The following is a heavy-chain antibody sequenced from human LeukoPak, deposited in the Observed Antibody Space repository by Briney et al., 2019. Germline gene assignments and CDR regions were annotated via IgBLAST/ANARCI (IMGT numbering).Heavy chain of an antibody. J-gene: IGHJ4*02. CDR1: GVALSSYA. CDR3: AKGRDSSTWYLFDY. CDR2: ISGSVGST. V-gene: IGHV3-23*01. Sequence: GGSLRLSCAASGVALSSYAMSWVRLAPGEGLAWVSGISGSVGSTYYADSVKGRFTVSRDNSKNTLYLQMNSLRAEGTAVYYCAKGRDSSTWYLFDYWGQGTLVTVSS. D-gene: IGHD6-13*01.